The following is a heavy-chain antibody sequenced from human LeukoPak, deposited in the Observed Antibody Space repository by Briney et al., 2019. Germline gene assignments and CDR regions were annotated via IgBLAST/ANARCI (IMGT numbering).Heavy chain of an antibody. D-gene: IGHD6-13*01. Sequence: ASVKVSCKASGYTFTSYGISWVRQAPGQGLEWMGWISAYNGNANYAQKLQGRVTMTTDPSTSTAYMELRSLRSDDTAVYYCAIIAAAGSFDYWGQGTLVTVSS. V-gene: IGHV1-18*04. CDR2: ISAYNGNA. J-gene: IGHJ4*02. CDR3: AIIAAAGSFDY. CDR1: GYTFTSYG.